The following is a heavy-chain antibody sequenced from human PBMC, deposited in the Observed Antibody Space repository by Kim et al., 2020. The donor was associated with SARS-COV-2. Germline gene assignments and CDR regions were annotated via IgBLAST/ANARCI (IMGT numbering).Heavy chain of an antibody. V-gene: IGHV3-21*01. D-gene: IGHD7-27*01. CDR2: ISSSSSYI. CDR1: GFTFSSYS. J-gene: IGHJ4*02. Sequence: GGSLRLSCAASGFTFSSYSMNWVRQAPGKGLEWVSSISSSSSYIYYADSVKGRFTISRDNAKNSLYLQMNSLRAEDTAVYYCASLPRNGDGVLLGPGSRTATGGNWGQGTLVTVSS. CDR3: ASLPRNGDGVLLGPGSRTATGGN.